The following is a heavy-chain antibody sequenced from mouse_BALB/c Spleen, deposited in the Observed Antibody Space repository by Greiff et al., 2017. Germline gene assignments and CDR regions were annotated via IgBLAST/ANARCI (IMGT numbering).Heavy chain of an antibody. CDR3: AQSCYGNSMFAY. D-gene: IGHD2-10*01. V-gene: IGHV2-6-5*01. Sequence: VKLMESGPGLVAPSQSLSITCTVSGFSFTDYGVSWIRQPPGKGLEWLGVIWGGGRTYYNSALKSRLSISKDNSKSQVFLKMNSLQTDDTAMYYCAQSCYGNSMFAYWGQGTMVTVSA. J-gene: IGHJ3*01. CDR2: IWGGGRT. CDR1: GFSFTDYG.